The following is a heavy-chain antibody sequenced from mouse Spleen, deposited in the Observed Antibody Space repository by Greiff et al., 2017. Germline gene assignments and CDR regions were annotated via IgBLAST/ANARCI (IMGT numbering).Heavy chain of an antibody. D-gene: IGHD2-2*01. V-gene: IGHV1-5*01. CDR3: TRHYGYDEERYWYFDV. CDR2: IYPGNSDT. J-gene: IGHJ1*01. Sequence: EVQLVESGTVLARPGASVKMSCKTSGYTFTSYWMHWVKQRPGQGLEWIGAIYPGNSDTSYNQKFKGKAKLTAVTSASTAYMELSSLTNEDSAVYYCTRHYGYDEERYWYFDVWGAGTTVTVSS. CDR1: GYTFTSYW.